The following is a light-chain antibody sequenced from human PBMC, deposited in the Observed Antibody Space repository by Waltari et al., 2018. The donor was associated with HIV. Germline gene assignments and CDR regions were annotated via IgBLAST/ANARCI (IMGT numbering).Light chain of an antibody. V-gene: IGKV4-1*01. CDR1: QSLLYSSNNKNY. Sequence: DIVMPQSPDSLSVSLGERATINCKSSQSLLYSSNNKNYLAWYQHKPGQPPKLLISWASTRESGVPDRFSGSGSGTDFTLTVSSLQAEDVAIYYCQQYYAIPLTFGGGTKVEMK. CDR3: QQYYAIPLT. CDR2: WAS. J-gene: IGKJ4*01.